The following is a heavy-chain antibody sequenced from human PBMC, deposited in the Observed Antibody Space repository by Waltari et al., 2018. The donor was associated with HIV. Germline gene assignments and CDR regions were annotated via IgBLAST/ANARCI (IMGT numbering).Heavy chain of an antibody. V-gene: IGHV3-11*04. CDR1: GFTFRDYY. Sequence: QVQLVESGGGLVKPGGSLRLSCAASGFTFRDYYMTWSRQAPGKGLEWVSYIGSSGSTIYYADSVKGRFTISRDNAKNSLYLQMNSLRAEDTAVYYCARPTPPAAIDYYYGMDVWGQGTTVTVSS. CDR3: ARPTPPAAIDYYYGMDV. CDR2: IGSSGSTI. D-gene: IGHD2-2*01. J-gene: IGHJ6*02.